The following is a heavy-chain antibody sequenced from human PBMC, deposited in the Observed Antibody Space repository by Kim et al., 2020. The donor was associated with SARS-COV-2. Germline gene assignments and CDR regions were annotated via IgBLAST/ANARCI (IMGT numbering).Heavy chain of an antibody. CDR3: ARVRWSIAAPDY. V-gene: IGHV4-34*01. Sequence: SETLSLTCAVYGGSFSGYYWSWIRQPPGKGLEWIGEINHSGSTNYNPSLKSRVTISVDTSKNQFSLKLSSVTAADTAVYYCARVRWSIAAPDYWGQGTLVTVSS. D-gene: IGHD6-6*01. CDR1: GGSFSGYY. J-gene: IGHJ4*02. CDR2: INHSGST.